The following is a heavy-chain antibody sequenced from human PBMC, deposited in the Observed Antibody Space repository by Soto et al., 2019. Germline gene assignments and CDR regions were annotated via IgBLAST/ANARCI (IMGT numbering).Heavy chain of an antibody. Sequence: PSETLSLTCVVSNFSISSGYYWGWIRQSPGKELEWIASIYRSGTTSYNPSLKSRVTISVDPSKNQFSLMLTAVTAADTAVYYCARTHSGSYYSVFNYWGRGSLVTVSS. D-gene: IGHD1-26*01. CDR2: IYRSGTT. CDR1: NFSISSGYY. J-gene: IGHJ4*02. CDR3: ARTHSGSYYSVFNY. V-gene: IGHV4-38-2*01.